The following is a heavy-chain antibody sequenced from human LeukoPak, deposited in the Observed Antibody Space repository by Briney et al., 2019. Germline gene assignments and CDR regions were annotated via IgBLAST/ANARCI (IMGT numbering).Heavy chain of an antibody. CDR3: AKDQGSGHGSYTWGTFDY. CDR1: GFTFSSYA. V-gene: IGHV3-23*01. Sequence: TGGSLRLSCAASGFTFSSYAMSWVRQAPGKGLEWVSGINGRGETTVYAASVEVRFTISRDNSKNTLYLQLNSLRVEDTAVYFCAKDQGSGHGSYTWGTFDYWGLGSLVTVFS. D-gene: IGHD3-3*01. J-gene: IGHJ4*01. CDR2: INGRGETT.